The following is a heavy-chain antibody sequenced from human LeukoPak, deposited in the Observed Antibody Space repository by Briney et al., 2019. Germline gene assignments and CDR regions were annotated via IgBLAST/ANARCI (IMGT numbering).Heavy chain of an antibody. CDR3: TRVWELSYDH. Sequence: PGGSLRLSCAASGFTLITDHMSWVRQAPGRGLEWVSITYSDGSAYYADTVKGRFTISRDNFKNTVDLLLNSLRAEDAAIYYCTRVWELSYDHWGQGTLVTVS. CDR2: TYSDGSA. D-gene: IGHD3-16*02. V-gene: IGHV3-53*01. J-gene: IGHJ4*02. CDR1: GFTLITDH.